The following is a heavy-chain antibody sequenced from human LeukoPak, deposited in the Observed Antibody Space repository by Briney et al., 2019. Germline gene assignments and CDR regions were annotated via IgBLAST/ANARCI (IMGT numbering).Heavy chain of an antibody. J-gene: IGHJ4*02. CDR1: GGSIGSYY. CDR2: IYYSGST. CDR3: ARAPWGRSDFWSGHPYYFDY. V-gene: IGHV4-59*01. Sequence: PSETLSLTCTVSGGSIGSYYWSWIRQPPGKGLEWIGYIYYSGSTNHNPSLKSRVTISVDTPKNQFSLKLSSVTAADTAVYYCARAPWGRSDFWSGHPYYFDYWGQGTLVTVSS. D-gene: IGHD3-3*01.